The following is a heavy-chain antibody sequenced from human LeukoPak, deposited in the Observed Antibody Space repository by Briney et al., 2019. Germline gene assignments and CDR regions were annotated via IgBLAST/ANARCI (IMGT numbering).Heavy chain of an antibody. D-gene: IGHD3-22*01. J-gene: IGHJ4*02. V-gene: IGHV3-23*01. CDR1: GGSISSGG. CDR3: AKEAQFYDSSGYDY. Sequence: ETLSLTCTVSGGSISSGGNYWSWVRQAPGKGLEWVSTISGSGGSTYYADSVKGRFTISRDNSKNTLYLQMNSLRAEDTAVYYCAKEAQFYDSSGYDYWGQGTLVTVSS. CDR2: ISGSGGST.